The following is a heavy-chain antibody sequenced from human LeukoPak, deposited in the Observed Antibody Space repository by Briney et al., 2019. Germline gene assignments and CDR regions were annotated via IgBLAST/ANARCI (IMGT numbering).Heavy chain of an antibody. V-gene: IGHV3-7*01. CDR3: ATEPYLYYYDSSGYLDY. Sequence: GGSLRLSCEASGFTFGTYWMTWVRQAPGKGLEWVANIKEDGSAKYYVESVKGRLTISRDNAKKSLFLQMNSLRAEDTAVYYCATEPYLYYYDSSGYLDYWGQGTLVTVSS. CDR2: IKEDGSAK. J-gene: IGHJ4*02. CDR1: GFTFGTYW. D-gene: IGHD3-22*01.